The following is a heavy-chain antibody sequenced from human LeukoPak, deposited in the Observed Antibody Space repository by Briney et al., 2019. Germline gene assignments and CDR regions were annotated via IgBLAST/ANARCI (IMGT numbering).Heavy chain of an antibody. CDR3: ARVRITIFGVVQNWFDP. Sequence: SETLSLTCAVYGGSFSGYYWSWIRQPPGKGLEWIGEINHSGSTDYNPSLKSRVTISVDTSKNQFSLKLSSVTAADTAVYYCARVRITIFGVVQNWFDPWGQGTLVTVSS. CDR2: INHSGST. D-gene: IGHD3-3*01. J-gene: IGHJ5*02. CDR1: GGSFSGYY. V-gene: IGHV4-34*01.